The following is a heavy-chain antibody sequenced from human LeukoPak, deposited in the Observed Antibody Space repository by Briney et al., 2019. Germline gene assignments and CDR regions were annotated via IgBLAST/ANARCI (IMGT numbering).Heavy chain of an antibody. CDR3: ARATPAGHHGYSFYY. V-gene: IGHV1-8*02. J-gene: IGHJ4*02. D-gene: IGHD5-24*01. CDR1: AYTFKNYD. Sequence: ASVKVSCKASAYTFKNYDINWVRQATGQGLEWMGWMNPNSGNTGFAQKFQDRVSMTRDTSINTAYMELTSLRSGDAAVYYCARATPAGHHGYSFYYWAQGTVVTVYS. CDR2: MNPNSGNT.